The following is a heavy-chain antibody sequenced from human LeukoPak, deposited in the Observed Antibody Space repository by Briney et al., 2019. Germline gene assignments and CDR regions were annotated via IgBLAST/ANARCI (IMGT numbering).Heavy chain of an antibody. J-gene: IGHJ4*02. Sequence: SETLSLTCTVSGGSISSGGYYWSWIRQHPGKGLEWIGYIYYSGSTYYNPSLKSRVTISVDTSKNQFSLKLSSVTAADTAVYYCARYYSGYDYFGYWGQGTLVTVSS. CDR1: GGSISSGGYY. V-gene: IGHV4-31*03. CDR2: IYYSGST. CDR3: ARYYSGYDYFGY. D-gene: IGHD5-12*01.